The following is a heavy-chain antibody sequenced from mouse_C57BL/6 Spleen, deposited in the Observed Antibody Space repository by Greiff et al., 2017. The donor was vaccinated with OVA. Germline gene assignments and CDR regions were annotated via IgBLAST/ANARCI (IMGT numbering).Heavy chain of an antibody. J-gene: IGHJ2*01. CDR3: TRDGHSFDY. Sequence: EVKVVESGEGLVKPGGSLKLSCAASGFTFSSYAMSWVRQTPEKRLEWVAYISSGGDYIYYADTVKGRFTISRDNARNTLYLQMSSLKSEDTAMYYCTRDGHSFDYWGQGTTLTVSS. CDR2: ISSGGDYI. V-gene: IGHV5-9-1*02. D-gene: IGHD2-3*01. CDR1: GFTFSSYA.